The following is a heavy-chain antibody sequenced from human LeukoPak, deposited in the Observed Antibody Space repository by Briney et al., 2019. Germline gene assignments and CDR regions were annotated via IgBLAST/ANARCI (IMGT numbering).Heavy chain of an antibody. V-gene: IGHV3-23*01. CDR1: GITLSNYG. CDR3: AKRGVVIRVILVGFHKEAYYFDS. D-gene: IGHD3-22*01. CDR2: ISDSGGST. Sequence: GSLRLSCAVSGITLSNYGRSWVRQAPGKGLEWVAGISDSGGSTNYADSVKGRFTISRDNPKNTLYLQMNSLRAEDTAVYFCAKRGVVIRVILVGFHKEAYYFDSWGQGALVTVSS. J-gene: IGHJ4*02.